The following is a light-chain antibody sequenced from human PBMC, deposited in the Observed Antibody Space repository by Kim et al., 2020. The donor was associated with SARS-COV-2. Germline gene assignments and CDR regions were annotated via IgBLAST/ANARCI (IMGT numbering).Light chain of an antibody. Sequence: QSVLTQPPSVSAAPGQKVTISCSGISSNIGNNYVSWYQQLPGTAPKLLIYDNNKRPSGIPDRFSGSKSGTSATLGITGLQTGDEADYYCGTWDSSLSASYVFGTGTKVTVL. J-gene: IGLJ1*01. V-gene: IGLV1-51*01. CDR3: GTWDSSLSASYV. CDR1: SSNIGNNY. CDR2: DNN.